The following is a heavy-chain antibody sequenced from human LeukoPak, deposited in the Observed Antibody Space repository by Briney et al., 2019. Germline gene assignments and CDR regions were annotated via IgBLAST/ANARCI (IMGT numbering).Heavy chain of an antibody. CDR2: ISSSGSTI. CDR1: GFTFSDYY. D-gene: IGHD3-16*01. J-gene: IGHJ4*02. Sequence: GGSLRLSCAASGFTFSDYYMSWIRQVPGKGLEWVSYISSSGSTIYYADSVKGRFTISRDNAKNSLYLQMNSLRAEDTAVYYCARDRIPDTADVGVCYWGQGTLVTVSS. V-gene: IGHV3-11*01. CDR3: ARDRIPDTADVGVCY.